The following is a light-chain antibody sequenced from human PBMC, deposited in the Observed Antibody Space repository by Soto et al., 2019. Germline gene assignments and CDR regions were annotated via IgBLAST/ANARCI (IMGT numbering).Light chain of an antibody. J-gene: IGKJ5*01. CDR1: ESVVSNY. CDR3: QQYATSPT. Sequence: EIVLTQSPGTLSLSPGERATLSCRATESVVSNYLAWYQLKPGQAPRLLIYDASSRATGIPDRFSGSGSGTDFTLTISRLQPEDFAVYYCQQYATSPTFGQGTRLEIK. V-gene: IGKV3-20*01. CDR2: DAS.